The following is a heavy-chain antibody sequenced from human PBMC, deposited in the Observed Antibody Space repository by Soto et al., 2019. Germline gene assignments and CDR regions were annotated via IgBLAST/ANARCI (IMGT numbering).Heavy chain of an antibody. V-gene: IGHV3-23*01. Sequence: GGSLRLSCAASGFTFSSYAISWVRQAPGKGLEWVSAISGSGVNTYYADSVKGRFTVSRDNSKNTLYLQMNSLRAEDTAIYYCEKESHTIFDFKWFDPWGQGTLVTVSS. J-gene: IGHJ5*02. D-gene: IGHD3-3*01. CDR1: GFTFSSYA. CDR3: EKESHTIFDFKWFDP. CDR2: ISGSGVNT.